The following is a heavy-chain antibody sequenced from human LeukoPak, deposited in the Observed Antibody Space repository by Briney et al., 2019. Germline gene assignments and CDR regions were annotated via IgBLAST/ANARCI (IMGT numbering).Heavy chain of an antibody. CDR2: IYYSGST. Sequence: LRLSCAASGFTFSSYYMNWVRQAPGKGLEWIGYIYYSGSTYYNPSLKSRVTISVDTSKNQFSLKLSSVTAADTAVYYCARVVTMVRGYYYGMDVWGQGTTVTVSS. CDR1: GFTFSSYY. D-gene: IGHD3-10*01. J-gene: IGHJ6*02. V-gene: IGHV4-30-4*08. CDR3: ARVVTMVRGYYYGMDV.